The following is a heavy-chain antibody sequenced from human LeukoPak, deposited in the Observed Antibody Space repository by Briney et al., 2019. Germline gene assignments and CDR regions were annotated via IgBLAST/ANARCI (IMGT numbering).Heavy chain of an antibody. CDR1: GVSISSGGYY. V-gene: IGHV4-31*03. Sequence: SQTLSLTCTVSGVSISSGGYYWSWIRQHPGKGLEWIGYIFYSGSTYYNPSLKSRVTISVDTSKNQFSLKLSSVTAADTAVYYCAKLRGYSYGYIDYWGQGTLVTVSS. CDR3: AKLRGYSYGYIDY. CDR2: IFYSGST. D-gene: IGHD5-18*01. J-gene: IGHJ4*02.